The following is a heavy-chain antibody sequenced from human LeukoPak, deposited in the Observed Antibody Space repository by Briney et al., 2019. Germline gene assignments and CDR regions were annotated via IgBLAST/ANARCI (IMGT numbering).Heavy chain of an antibody. CDR2: IYYSGST. D-gene: IGHD2-2*01. J-gene: IGHJ4*02. CDR3: ARGVVVPAADHFDY. CDR1: GGSISSYY. V-gene: IGHV4-59*01. Sequence: SETLSLTCTVSGGSISSYYWSWIRQPPGKGLEWIGYIYYSGSTNYNPSLKSRVTISVDTSKNQLSLKLSSVTAADTAVYYCARGVVVPAADHFDYWGQGTLVTVSS.